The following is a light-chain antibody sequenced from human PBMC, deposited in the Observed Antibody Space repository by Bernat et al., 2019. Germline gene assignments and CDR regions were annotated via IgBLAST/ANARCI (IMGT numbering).Light chain of an antibody. J-gene: IGLJ3*02. CDR1: SNNVGNEG. CDR2: RNN. V-gene: IGLV10-54*04. Sequence: QAGLTQPPSVSKGLRQTATLTCSWNSNNVGNEGAAWLQQHQGHPPKLLSYRNNNRPSGISERFSASRSGNTASLTITGLQPEDEADYYCSAWDNSLTLWVFGGGTKLTVL. CDR3: SAWDNSLTLWV.